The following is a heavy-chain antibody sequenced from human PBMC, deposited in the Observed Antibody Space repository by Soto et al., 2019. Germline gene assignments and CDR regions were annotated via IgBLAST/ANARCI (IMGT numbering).Heavy chain of an antibody. Sequence: ASVKVSCKASGYTFTSYGISWVRQAPGQGLEWMGWISAYNGNTNYAQKLQGRVTMTTDTSTSTAYMELRSLRSDDTAVYYCARDSLTYQLPPLDYWGQGTLVTVSS. CDR2: ISAYNGNT. J-gene: IGHJ4*02. CDR1: GYTFTSYG. CDR3: ARDSLTYQLPPLDY. D-gene: IGHD2-2*01. V-gene: IGHV1-18*01.